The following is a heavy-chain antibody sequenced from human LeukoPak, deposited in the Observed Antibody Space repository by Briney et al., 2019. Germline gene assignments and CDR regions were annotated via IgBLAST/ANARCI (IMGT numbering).Heavy chain of an antibody. J-gene: IGHJ4*02. D-gene: IGHD5-12*01. V-gene: IGHV1-3*02. CDR1: GYTFTSYA. Sequence: ASVKVSCKASGYTFTSYALHWVRQALGQRLEWMGWSNAGNGNTKYSQEFQGRVTITRDTSASTAYMELSSLRSEDMAVYYCARGSGYDFGVIDYWGQGTLVTVSS. CDR3: ARGSGYDFGVIDY. CDR2: SNAGNGNT.